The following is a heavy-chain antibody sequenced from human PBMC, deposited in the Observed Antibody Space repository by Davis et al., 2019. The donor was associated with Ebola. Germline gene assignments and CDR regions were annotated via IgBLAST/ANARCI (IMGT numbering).Heavy chain of an antibody. CDR3: TRSTGYYDSSGYPYYFDY. J-gene: IGHJ4*02. CDR1: EYTFTNYY. V-gene: IGHV1-46*01. D-gene: IGHD3-22*01. Sequence: AASVKVSCKASEYTFTNYYMHWVRQAPGQGLEWMGVINTRDGSTSYAQNFQGKVTMTRDTSTITVYMELSSLRSEDTAVYYCTRSTGYYDSSGYPYYFDYWGQGTLVTVSS. CDR2: INTRDGST.